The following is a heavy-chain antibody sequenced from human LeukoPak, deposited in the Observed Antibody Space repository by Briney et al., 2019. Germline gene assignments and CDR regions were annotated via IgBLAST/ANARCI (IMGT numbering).Heavy chain of an antibody. CDR3: ARPFYDRSGPFDY. V-gene: IGHV4-39*01. D-gene: IGHD3-22*01. J-gene: IGHJ4*02. CDR1: GGSISSSSYY. CDR2: IYYSGST. Sequence: SETLSLTCTVSGGSISSSSYYWGWIRQPPGKGLEWIGSIYYSGSTCYNPSLKIRVTISVDTSKNQFSLKLSSVTAADTAVYYCARPFYDRSGPFDYWGQGTLVTVSS.